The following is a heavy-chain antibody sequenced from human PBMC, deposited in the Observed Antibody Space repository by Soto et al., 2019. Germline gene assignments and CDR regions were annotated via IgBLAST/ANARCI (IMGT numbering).Heavy chain of an antibody. V-gene: IGHV1-69*01. Sequence: QVQLVQSGAEVKKPGSSVKVSCKASGGTFSSYAISWVRQAPGQGLEWMGGIIPIFGTANYAQKFQGRVTITSDESTSTAYMELSRLRSEDTAVYYCARDKVGYYDSSGYYRVSVPPDYYYGMDVWGQGTTVTVSS. CDR3: ARDKVGYYDSSGYYRVSVPPDYYYGMDV. J-gene: IGHJ6*02. CDR2: IIPIFGTA. D-gene: IGHD3-22*01. CDR1: GGTFSSYA.